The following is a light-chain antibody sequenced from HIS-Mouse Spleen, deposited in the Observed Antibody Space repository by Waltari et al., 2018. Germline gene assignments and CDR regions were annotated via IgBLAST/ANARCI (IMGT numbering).Light chain of an antibody. CDR3: YSTDSSGNHRV. CDR2: EDS. V-gene: IGLV3-10*01. Sequence: YELTQPPSVSVSPGQTARITCSVDALPKKYAYWYQQKSGQAPVLVIYEDSKRPSGIPERFSGSSSGTMATLTISGAQVEDEADYYCYSTDSSGNHRVFGGGTKLTVL. J-gene: IGLJ2*01. CDR1: ALPKKY.